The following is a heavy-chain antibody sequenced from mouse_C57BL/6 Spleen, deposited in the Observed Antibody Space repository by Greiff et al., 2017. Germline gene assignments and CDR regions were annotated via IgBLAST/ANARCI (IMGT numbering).Heavy chain of an antibody. V-gene: IGHV1-74*01. CDR3: AIEGWLPAWFAY. CDR2: IHPSDSDT. Sequence: QVQLQQSGAELVKPGASVKVSCTASGYTFTSYWMHWVKQRPGQGLEWIGRIHPSDSDTNYNQKFKGKATFTVDKSSSTASMQLSSLTSEDSAVYSCAIEGWLPAWFAYWGQGTLVTVSA. D-gene: IGHD2-3*01. CDR1: GYTFTSYW. J-gene: IGHJ3*01.